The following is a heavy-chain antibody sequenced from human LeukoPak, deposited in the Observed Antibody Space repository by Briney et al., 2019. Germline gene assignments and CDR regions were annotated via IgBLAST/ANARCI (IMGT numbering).Heavy chain of an antibody. Sequence: ASVKVSCKASGGTFSSYAISWVRQAPGQGLEWMGGIIPIFGTANYAQKFQGRVTITADESTSTAYMELSSLRSEDTAVYYCARARMPLYYYGSGSYWDYWGQGTLVTVSS. J-gene: IGHJ4*02. V-gene: IGHV1-69*13. CDR1: GGTFSSYA. CDR3: ARARMPLYYYGSGSYWDY. CDR2: IIPIFGTA. D-gene: IGHD3-10*01.